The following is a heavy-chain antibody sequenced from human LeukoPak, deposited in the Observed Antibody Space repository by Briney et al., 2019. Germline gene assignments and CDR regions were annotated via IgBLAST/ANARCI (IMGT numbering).Heavy chain of an antibody. CDR2: VNHSGST. J-gene: IGHJ4*02. CDR3: ARGRYYGSGSYVPRYYFDY. V-gene: IGHV4-34*01. D-gene: IGHD3-10*01. Sequence: SETLSLTCAVYGGSFSGYYWSWIRQPPGKGLEWIGEVNHSGSTNYNPSLKSRVTISVDTSKNQFSLKLSSVTAADTAVYYCARGRYYGSGSYVPRYYFDYWGQGTLVTVSS. CDR1: GGSFSGYY.